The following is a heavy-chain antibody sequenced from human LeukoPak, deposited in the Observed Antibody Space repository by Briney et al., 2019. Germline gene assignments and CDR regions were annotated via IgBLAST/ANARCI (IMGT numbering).Heavy chain of an antibody. V-gene: IGHV1-69*13. Sequence: GASVKVSCKASGGTFSSYAISWVRQAPGQGLEWMGGIIPIFGTANYAQKFQGRVTITADESTSTAYMELSSLRSEDTAVYYCARDPYGSGSYTPYNWFDPWGPGNPGHRLL. CDR3: ARDPYGSGSYTPYNWFDP. D-gene: IGHD3-10*01. CDR1: GGTFSSYA. CDR2: IIPIFGTA. J-gene: IGHJ5*02.